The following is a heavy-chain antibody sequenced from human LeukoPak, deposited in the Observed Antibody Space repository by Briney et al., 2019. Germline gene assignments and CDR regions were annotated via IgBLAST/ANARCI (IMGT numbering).Heavy chain of an antibody. CDR1: GYSFTSHG. CDR3: ARGGWTTGMDY. V-gene: IGHV1-18*01. J-gene: IGHJ4*02. Sequence: ASVKVSCKTFGYSFTSHGISWVRQAPGQGLEWMGWISGYNGNTNYAQKFQGRVTMTTDASTRTAHMEVRGLRSDDTAVYYCARGGWTTGMDYWGQGTLVTVSS. D-gene: IGHD1-14*01. CDR2: ISGYNGNT.